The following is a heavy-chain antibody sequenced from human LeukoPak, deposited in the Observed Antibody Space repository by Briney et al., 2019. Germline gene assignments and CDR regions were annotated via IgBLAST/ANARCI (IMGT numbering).Heavy chain of an antibody. CDR3: AKDYCSSTSCFDAFDI. Sequence: GASVKVSCKASGYTFTGYYMHWVRQAPGQGLEWMGWINPNSGGTNYAQKFQGRVTMTRDTSISTAYMELSRLRSDATAVYYCAKDYCSSTSCFDAFDIWGQGTMDTVSS. D-gene: IGHD2-2*01. V-gene: IGHV1-2*02. CDR1: GYTFTGYY. CDR2: INPNSGGT. J-gene: IGHJ3*02.